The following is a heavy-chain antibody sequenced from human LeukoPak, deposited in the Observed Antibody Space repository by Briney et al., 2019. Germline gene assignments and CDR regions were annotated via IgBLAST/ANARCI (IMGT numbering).Heavy chain of an antibody. V-gene: IGHV1-24*01. D-gene: IGHD3-10*01. CDR1: GYTLTELS. CDR2: FDPEDGET. Sequence: ASVKVSCTVSGYTLTELSMHWVRQAPGKGLEWMGGFDPEDGETIYAQKFQGRVTMTEDTSTDTAYMELSSLRSEDTAVYYCATLYGSGSYSDYWGQGTLVTVSS. CDR3: ATLYGSGSYSDY. J-gene: IGHJ4*02.